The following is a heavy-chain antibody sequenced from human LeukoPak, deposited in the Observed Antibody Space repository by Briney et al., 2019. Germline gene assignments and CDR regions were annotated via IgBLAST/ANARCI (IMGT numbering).Heavy chain of an antibody. J-gene: IGHJ4*02. CDR3: AKEVVYYFDY. D-gene: IGHD3-22*01. CDR2: ISDSGGTT. Sequence: GGSLRLSCTASGFTFSSYGLSWVRQAPGKGLEWVSTISDSGGTTYYADSVKGRFTISRDNSKNTLYLQINSLRAEDTAVYYCAKEVVYYFDYWGQGTLVTVSS. V-gene: IGHV3-23*01. CDR1: GFTFSSYG.